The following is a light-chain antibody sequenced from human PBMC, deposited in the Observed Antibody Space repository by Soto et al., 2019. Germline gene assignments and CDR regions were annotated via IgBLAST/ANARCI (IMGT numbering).Light chain of an antibody. Sequence: QLVLTQPASVSGSPGQSITISCTGTSSDLGSHNLVSWYQHHPGKAPKLMIYDGSKRPSGVSDRFSGSKSGNKASLTISGLQAEDEADYHCCSYAGSSTWVFGGGTKLTVL. J-gene: IGLJ3*02. V-gene: IGLV2-23*01. CDR1: SSDLGSHNL. CDR2: DGS. CDR3: CSYAGSSTWV.